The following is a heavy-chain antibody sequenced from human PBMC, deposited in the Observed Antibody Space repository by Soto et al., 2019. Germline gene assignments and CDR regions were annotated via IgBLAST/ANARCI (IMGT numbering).Heavy chain of an antibody. D-gene: IGHD4-17*01. CDR1: GGSITLYY. CDR3: ARSTGYGDSYFDY. J-gene: IGHJ4*02. CDR2: MYPSGST. V-gene: IGHV4-59*01. Sequence: SETLSLTCTVSGGSITLYYWNWIRRSPGKGLEWIGYMYPSGSTNYRSSLKSRVTISGDTSKNQFSLRLRSVTAADTAVYFCARSTGYGDSYFDYWGQGALVTVSS.